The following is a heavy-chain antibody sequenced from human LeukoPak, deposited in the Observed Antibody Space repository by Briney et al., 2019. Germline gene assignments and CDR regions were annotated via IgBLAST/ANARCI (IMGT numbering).Heavy chain of an antibody. CDR3: ARTQAIAAAGVDDAFDI. Sequence: SVKVSGKASRGTFISYAISWVRQAPGQGLEWMGGIIPIVGTENYEQTVQGRFTITANESTSTAYMELSSLRSEDTAVYYCARTQAIAAAGVDDAFDIWGQGTMVTVSS. J-gene: IGHJ3*02. CDR2: IIPIVGTE. V-gene: IGHV1-69*13. CDR1: RGTFISYA. D-gene: IGHD6-13*01.